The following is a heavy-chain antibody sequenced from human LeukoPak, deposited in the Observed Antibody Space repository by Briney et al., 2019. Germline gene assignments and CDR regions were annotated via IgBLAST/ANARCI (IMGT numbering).Heavy chain of an antibody. D-gene: IGHD2-15*01. J-gene: IGHJ5*02. CDR2: INHSGST. CDR1: GGSFSGYY. CDR3: ARGGWHCSGGSCNWFDP. V-gene: IGHV4-34*01. Sequence: PSETLSLTCAVYGGSFSGYYWSWIRQPPGKGLEWIGEINHSGSTNYNPSLKSRVTISVDTSKNQFSLKLSSVTAADTAVYYCARGGWHCSGGSCNWFDPWGQGTLVTVSS.